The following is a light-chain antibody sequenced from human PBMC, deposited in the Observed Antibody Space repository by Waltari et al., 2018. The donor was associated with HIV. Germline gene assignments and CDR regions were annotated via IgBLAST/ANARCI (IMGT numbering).Light chain of an antibody. Sequence: GLQNGVPPRFSGSGSGTAYTLTITGLQAEDVAVYYCQQYYTVPHTFGQGTKLEVK. CDR3: QQYYTVPHT. V-gene: IGKV1-NL1*01. J-gene: IGKJ2*01.